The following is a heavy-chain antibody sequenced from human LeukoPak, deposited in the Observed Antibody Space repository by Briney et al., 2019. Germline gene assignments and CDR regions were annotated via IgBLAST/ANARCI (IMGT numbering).Heavy chain of an antibody. D-gene: IGHD6-19*01. CDR3: ARDPTPPYSSGSVDAFDI. V-gene: IGHV4-4*07. CDR2: IYTSGST. CDR1: GGSISSYY. Sequence: PSETLSLTCTVSGGSISSYYWSWIRQPAGKGLEWIGRIYTSGSTNYNPSLKSRVTMSADTSKNQFSLKLSSVTAADTAVYYCARDPTPPYSSGSVDAFDIWGQGTMVTVSS. J-gene: IGHJ3*02.